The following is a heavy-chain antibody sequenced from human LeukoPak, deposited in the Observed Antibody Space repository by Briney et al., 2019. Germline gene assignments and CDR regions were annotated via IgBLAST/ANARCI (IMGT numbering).Heavy chain of an antibody. D-gene: IGHD3-10*02. Sequence: ASVTVSCKASGYTFTSYDINWVRQATGQGLEWMGWRNPNSGNTGYAQKFQGRVTMTRNTSISAAYMELSSLSPQDHAVYLCAETFQACSGIWLNWYLHIWGRSPVVTVSS. V-gene: IGHV1-8*01. CDR2: RNPNSGNT. J-gene: IGHJ2*01. CDR3: AETFQACSGIWLNWYLHI. CDR1: GYTFTSYD.